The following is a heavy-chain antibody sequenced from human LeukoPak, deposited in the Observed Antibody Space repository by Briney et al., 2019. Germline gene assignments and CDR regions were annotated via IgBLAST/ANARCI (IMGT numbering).Heavy chain of an antibody. Sequence: GGSLRLSCAASGFTFKSYGMTWVRQVPGKGLEWVSSITGCGGSTKYADSVNGRFTISRDNSKNTLSLQMTGLRVEDTAVYYCARKVAVAMDLDYWGQGTLVTVSS. D-gene: IGHD5-18*01. J-gene: IGHJ4*02. CDR3: ARKVAVAMDLDY. CDR1: GFTFKSYG. V-gene: IGHV3-23*01. CDR2: ITGCGGST.